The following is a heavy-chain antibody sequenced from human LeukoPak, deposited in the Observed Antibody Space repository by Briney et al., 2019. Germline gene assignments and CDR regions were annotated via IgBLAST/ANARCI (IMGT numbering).Heavy chain of an antibody. J-gene: IGHJ4*02. CDR1: GFTFSSYG. CDR2: ISYDGSNK. V-gene: IGHV3-30*18. D-gene: IGHD3-10*01. Sequence: GGSLRLSCAASGFTFSSYGMHWVRQAPGKGLEWVAVISYDGSNKYYADSVKGRFTISRDNSKNTLYLQMNSLRAEDTAVYYCAKDSLGFGELYLFDYWGQGTLVTVSS. CDR3: AKDSLGFGELYLFDY.